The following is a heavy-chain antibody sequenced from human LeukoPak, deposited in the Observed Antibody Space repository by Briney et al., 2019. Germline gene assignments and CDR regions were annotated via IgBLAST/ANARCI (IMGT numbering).Heavy chain of an antibody. CDR2: IKQDGSEK. V-gene: IGHV3-7*01. Sequence: PGGSLRLSCSASGFTFTTYGMNWVRQAPGKGLEWVANIKQDGSEKYYVDSVKGRFTISRDNAKNSLYLQMNSLRAEDTAVYYCAREFYSSGWSYYYYYYMDVWGKGTTVTVSS. CDR3: AREFYSSGWSYYYYYYMDV. D-gene: IGHD6-19*01. CDR1: GFTFTTYG. J-gene: IGHJ6*03.